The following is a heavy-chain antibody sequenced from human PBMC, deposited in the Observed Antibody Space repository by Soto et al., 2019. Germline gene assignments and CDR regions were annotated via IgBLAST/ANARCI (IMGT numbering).Heavy chain of an antibody. CDR1: GGSISSSSYY. CDR2: IYYSGST. V-gene: IGHV4-39*01. Sequence: LSLTCTVSGGSISSSSYYWGWIRQPPGKGLEWIGSIYYSGSTYYNPSLKSRVTISVDTSKNQFSLKLSSVTAADTAVYYCARQEGIEYSSSNWFDPWGQGTLVTVSS. D-gene: IGHD6-6*01. CDR3: ARQEGIEYSSSNWFDP. J-gene: IGHJ5*02.